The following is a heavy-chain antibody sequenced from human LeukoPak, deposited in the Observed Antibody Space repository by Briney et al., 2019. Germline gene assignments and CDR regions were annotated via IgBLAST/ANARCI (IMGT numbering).Heavy chain of an antibody. CDR1: GFTFDDYA. V-gene: IGHV3-9*01. D-gene: IGHD1-14*01. CDR3: AKKYNPGLDP. J-gene: IGHJ5*02. CDR2: ISWNSGSI. Sequence: GGSLRLSCAASGFTFDDYAMHWVRQAPGKGLEWVSGISWNSGSIVYADSVNGRFTISRENAKDSLYLQMNSLRAEDTAVYYCAKKYNPGLDPWGQGTLVTVSS.